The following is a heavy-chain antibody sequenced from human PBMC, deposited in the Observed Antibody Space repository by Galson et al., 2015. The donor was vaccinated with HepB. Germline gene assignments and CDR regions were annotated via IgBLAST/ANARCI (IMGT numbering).Heavy chain of an antibody. J-gene: IGHJ1*01. CDR3: AHSRFYCTTTSCLEYFHH. D-gene: IGHD2-2*01. CDR1: GFSLSTSGVA. V-gene: IGHV2-5*02. Sequence: PALVKPTQTLTLTCTFSGFSLSTSGVAVGWIRQPPGKALEWLALIYWDEDKRYSPSLKSRLTITKDTSKNQVVLTLTNMDPVDTATYYCAHSRFYCTTTSCLEYFHHWGQGTLVTVSS. CDR2: IYWDEDK.